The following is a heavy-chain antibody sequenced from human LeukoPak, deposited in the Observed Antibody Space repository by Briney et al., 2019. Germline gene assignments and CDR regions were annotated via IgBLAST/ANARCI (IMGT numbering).Heavy chain of an antibody. CDR1: GGSIRSGNYY. V-gene: IGHV4-30-2*01. CDR2: VYPTGNT. Sequence: SETLSLTCAVSGGSIRSGNYYWTWIRQPPGKGLEWIGYVYPTGNTYYNPSLKSRVTISVDTSNNQFSLELSSVTAADTAVYYCARERGVYCSSTSCYAGFDYWGQGTLVTVSS. D-gene: IGHD2-2*01. J-gene: IGHJ4*02. CDR3: ARERGVYCSSTSCYAGFDY.